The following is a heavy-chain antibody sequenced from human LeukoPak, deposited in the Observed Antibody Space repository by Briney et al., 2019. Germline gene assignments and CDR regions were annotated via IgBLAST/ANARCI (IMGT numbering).Heavy chain of an antibody. CDR2: IYYSGST. D-gene: IGHD6-13*01. CDR3: ARGGHSSSWYDRYNWFDP. J-gene: IGHJ5*02. V-gene: IGHV4-30-4*01. CDR1: GSSISSGDYY. Sequence: ASQTLSLTCTVSGSSISSGDYYWRWIRQPPGKGLEWIGYIYYSGSTYYNPSLKSRVTISVDTSKNQFSLKLSSVTAADTAVYYCARGGHSSSWYDRYNWFDPWGQGTLVTVSS.